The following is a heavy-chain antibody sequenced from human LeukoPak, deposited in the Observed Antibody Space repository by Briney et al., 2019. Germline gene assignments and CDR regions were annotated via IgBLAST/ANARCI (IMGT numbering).Heavy chain of an antibody. J-gene: IGHJ5*02. Sequence: GASVKVSCKASGYTFTSYDINWVRQATGQGLGWMGWMNPNSGNTGYAQKFQGRVTMTRNTSISTAYMELSSLRSEDTAVYYCARVVAARLYNWFDPWGQGTLVTVSS. D-gene: IGHD6-6*01. V-gene: IGHV1-8*01. CDR1: GYTFTSYD. CDR2: MNPNSGNT. CDR3: ARVVAARLYNWFDP.